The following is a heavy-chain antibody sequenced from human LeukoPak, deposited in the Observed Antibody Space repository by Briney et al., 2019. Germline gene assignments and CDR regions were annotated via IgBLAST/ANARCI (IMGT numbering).Heavy chain of an antibody. V-gene: IGHV4-59*01. Sequence: PSETLSLTCTVSGGSISSYYWSWIRQPLGKGLEWIGYIYYSGSTNYNPSLKSRVTISVDTSKNQFSLKLSSVTAADTAVYYCARVLPNLEWLPHYYMDVWGKGTTVTVSS. CDR3: ARVLPNLEWLPHYYMDV. J-gene: IGHJ6*03. D-gene: IGHD3-3*01. CDR2: IYYSGST. CDR1: GGSISSYY.